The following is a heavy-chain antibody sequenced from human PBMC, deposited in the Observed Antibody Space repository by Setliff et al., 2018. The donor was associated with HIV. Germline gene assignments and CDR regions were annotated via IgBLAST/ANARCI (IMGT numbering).Heavy chain of an antibody. Sequence: SVKVSCKASGGTFSSYITAWVRQAPGQGLEWMGGIHPIFGTTNYARDFMGRVSITADESTNTAYMELSSLRSDDSAIYDCARGIPRGTVFGVVGYFDYWGQGTPVTVSS. D-gene: IGHD3-3*01. J-gene: IGHJ4*02. V-gene: IGHV1-69*13. CDR3: ARGIPRGTVFGVVGYFDY. CDR2: IHPIFGTT. CDR1: GGTFSSYI.